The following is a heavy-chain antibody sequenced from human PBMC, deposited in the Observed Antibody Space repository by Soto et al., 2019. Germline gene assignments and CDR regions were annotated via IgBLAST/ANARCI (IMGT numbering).Heavy chain of an antibody. J-gene: IGHJ4*02. CDR1: GYTFTNFG. V-gene: IGHV1-18*01. Sequence: QVQLVQSGAEVKKPGASVKVSCKASGYTFTNFGISWVRQAPGQGLEWMGWISAYNGNTNYAQNFQGRVTMTTDTSPSTAYMAVRSLRSDDTAAYYCARGGTPIDSWGSGPLVTVSS. D-gene: IGHD3-16*01. CDR2: ISAYNGNT. CDR3: ARGGTPIDS.